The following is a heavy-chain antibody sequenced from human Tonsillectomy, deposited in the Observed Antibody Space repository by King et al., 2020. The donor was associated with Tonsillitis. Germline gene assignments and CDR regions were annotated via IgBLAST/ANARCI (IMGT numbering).Heavy chain of an antibody. D-gene: IGHD6-19*01. CDR2: IYHSGST. CDR1: GGSISSNNW. V-gene: IGHV4-4*02. CDR3: ARVLKEQWLVVGFDC. Sequence: QLQESGPGLVKPSGTLSLTCAVSGGSISSNNWWSWVRQSPGKGLEWIGEIYHSGSTNYNPSLKSRVTISVDKSKNQFSLKLTSVTAADTAVYYCARVLKEQWLVVGFDCWGQGTLVTVSS. J-gene: IGHJ4*02.